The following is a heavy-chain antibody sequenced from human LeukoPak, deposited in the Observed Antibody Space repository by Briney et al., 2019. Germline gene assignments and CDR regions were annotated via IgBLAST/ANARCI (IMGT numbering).Heavy chain of an antibody. V-gene: IGHV4-31*03. CDR1: GGSISSGGYY. CDR3: ARVEARDGSGISLEGFDY. CDR2: IYYSGST. D-gene: IGHD3-10*01. Sequence: PSETLSLTCTVSGGSISSGGYYWSWIRQHPGKGLEWIGYIYYSGSTNYNPSLKSRVTISVDTSKNQFSLKLSSVTAADTAVYYCARVEARDGSGISLEGFDYWGQGTLVTVSS. J-gene: IGHJ4*02.